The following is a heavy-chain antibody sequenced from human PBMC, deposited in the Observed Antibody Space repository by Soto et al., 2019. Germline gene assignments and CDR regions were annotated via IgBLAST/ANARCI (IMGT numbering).Heavy chain of an antibody. J-gene: IGHJ6*02. CDR3: ARTYCGGDCYSAGLDEYYYYGMDV. V-gene: IGHV3-30*03. CDR2: ISYDGSNK. CDR1: VFTFSSYG. Sequence: GWSLRLSCAASVFTFSSYGMHWVRQAPGKGLEWVAVISYDGSNKYYADSVKGRFTISRDNSKNTLYLQMNSLRAEDTAVYYCARTYCGGDCYSAGLDEYYYYGMDVWGQGTTVTVSS. D-gene: IGHD2-21*02.